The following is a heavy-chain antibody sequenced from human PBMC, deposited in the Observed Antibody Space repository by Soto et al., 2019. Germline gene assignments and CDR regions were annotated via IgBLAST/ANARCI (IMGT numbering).Heavy chain of an antibody. CDR2: INHSGST. D-gene: IGHD1-7*01. J-gene: IGHJ6*01. V-gene: IGHV4-34*01. CDR3: ARGGWNGIHGTGRGYYGMDV. Sequence: PSETLSLTCAVYGGSFSGYYWSWIRQPPGKGLEWIGEINHSGSTNYNPSLKSRVTISVDTSKNQFSLKLSSVTAADTAVYYCARGGWNGIHGTGRGYYGMDVWGQGTTVTVSS. CDR1: GGSFSGYY.